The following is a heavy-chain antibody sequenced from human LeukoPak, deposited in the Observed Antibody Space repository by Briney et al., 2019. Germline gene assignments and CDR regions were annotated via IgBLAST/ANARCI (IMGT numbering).Heavy chain of an antibody. CDR2: ISRSGSTI. Sequence: GGSLRLSCAASGFTFSSYELNWVRRAPGKGLEWVSYISRSGSTINYADSVKGRFTMSRDNAKNSLDLHMNSLRAEDTAVYYCAREIIGSYFPFDYWGQGTLVTVSS. D-gene: IGHD1-26*01. CDR3: AREIIGSYFPFDY. J-gene: IGHJ4*02. CDR1: GFTFSSYE. V-gene: IGHV3-48*03.